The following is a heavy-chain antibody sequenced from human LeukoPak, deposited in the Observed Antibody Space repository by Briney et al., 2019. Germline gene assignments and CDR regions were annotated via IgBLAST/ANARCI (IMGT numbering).Heavy chain of an antibody. D-gene: IGHD2-21*02. V-gene: IGHV3-23*01. CDR1: GFSFSTYA. CDR3: TKDHRSCVGACCLLHED. CDR2: VSGPGATT. Sequence: PGGSLRLSCAASGFSFSTYAMSWVRQAPGRGLEWVSSVSGPGATTWYAESVKGRFTTSRDNSRSPLFVQLNSLRAEDTAIYYCTKDHRSCVGACCLLHEDWGEASLVTDSS. J-gene: IGHJ4*02.